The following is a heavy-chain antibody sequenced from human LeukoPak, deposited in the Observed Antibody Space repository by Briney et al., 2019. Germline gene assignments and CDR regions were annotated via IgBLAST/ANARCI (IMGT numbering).Heavy chain of an antibody. CDR3: VRDRTKYCSSTSCPLDY. CDR1: GYTFTGYY. J-gene: IGHJ4*02. Sequence: ASVRVSCKASGYTFTGYYLHWVRQAPGQGLEWMGWINPHSGGTNYAQKFQGRVTMTRDTSISTAYMELSRLRSDDTAVYYCVRDRTKYCSSTSCPLDYWGQGTLVTVSS. V-gene: IGHV1-2*02. D-gene: IGHD2-2*01. CDR2: INPHSGGT.